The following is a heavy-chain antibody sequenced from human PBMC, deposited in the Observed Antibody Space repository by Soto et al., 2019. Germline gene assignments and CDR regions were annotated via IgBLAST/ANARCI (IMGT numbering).Heavy chain of an antibody. CDR1: GFTFSSFA. V-gene: IGHV3-23*01. Sequence: EVQVLESGGGLVQPGGSLRLSCAASGFTFSSFAMSWVRQAPGKGLEWVSTIRGVDSSTYYADSVKGRFTISRDNSLDTLYLQMKSLRADDTAVYHCMKGGYESWFAPWGRGTLVTVSS. CDR2: IRGVDSST. CDR3: MKGGYESWFAP. D-gene: IGHD1-1*01. J-gene: IGHJ5*02.